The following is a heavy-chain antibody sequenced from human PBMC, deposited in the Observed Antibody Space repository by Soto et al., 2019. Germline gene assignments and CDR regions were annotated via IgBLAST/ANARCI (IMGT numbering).Heavy chain of an antibody. V-gene: IGHV4-31*03. CDR1: GGSISSGDYF. CDR3: AGEAIIGDSPYMDV. J-gene: IGHJ6*02. CDR2: IYYTGST. Sequence: QVQLQESGPGLVKPSQTLSLTCTVSGGSISSGDYFWSWIRQHPGKGLEWIGYIYYTGSTQYNPSLKSRLTISIDTSKKQFSLRLNSVTAADTAVYYCAGEAIIGDSPYMDVWGQGTTVTVSS. D-gene: IGHD4-17*01.